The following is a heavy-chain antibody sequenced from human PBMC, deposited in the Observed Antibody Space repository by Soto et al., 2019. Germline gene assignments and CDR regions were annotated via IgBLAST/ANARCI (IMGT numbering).Heavy chain of an antibody. J-gene: IGHJ4*02. CDR3: ARIRDSSGYYRIFDY. Sequence: SGPTLVNPTETLTLTCTVSGFSLSNARMGVSWIRQPPGKALEWLAHIFSNDEKSYSTSLKSRLTISKDTSKSQVVLTMTNMDPVDTATYYCARIRDSSGYYRIFDYWGQGTLVTVLL. CDR1: GFSLSNARMG. CDR2: IFSNDEK. D-gene: IGHD3-22*01. V-gene: IGHV2-26*01.